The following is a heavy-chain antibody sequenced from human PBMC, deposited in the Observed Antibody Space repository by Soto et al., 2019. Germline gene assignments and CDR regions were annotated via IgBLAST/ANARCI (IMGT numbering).Heavy chain of an antibody. CDR1: XXTFXXXX. J-gene: IGHJ6*02. Sequence: QVQLVQSGAEVKKPGSXXXXXXXASXXTFXXXXXXXVRQAPGQGLEWMGXIIPVFGSATSAQRFQGRVTITADESTNTIYMELSSLSSEDTAVYYCARIRTGVYGXGTXSXRFXYGMDVWGQGTAVTVSS. CDR3: ARIRTGVYGXGTXSXRFXYGMDV. CDR2: IIPVFGSA. V-gene: IGHV1-69*12. D-gene: IGHD3-10*01.